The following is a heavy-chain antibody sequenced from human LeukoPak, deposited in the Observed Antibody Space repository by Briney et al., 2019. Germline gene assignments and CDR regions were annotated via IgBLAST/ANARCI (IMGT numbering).Heavy chain of an antibody. J-gene: IGHJ6*02. D-gene: IGHD4-23*01. Sequence: GASVKVSCKASGGTFSSYAISWVRQAPGQGLEWMGRIIPILGIANYAQKFQGRVTITADKSTSTAYMELSSLRSEDTAVYYCARAGGGNSGAYYYGMDVWGQGTTVTVSS. CDR1: GGTFSSYA. CDR2: IIPILGIA. V-gene: IGHV1-69*04. CDR3: ARAGGGNSGAYYYGMDV.